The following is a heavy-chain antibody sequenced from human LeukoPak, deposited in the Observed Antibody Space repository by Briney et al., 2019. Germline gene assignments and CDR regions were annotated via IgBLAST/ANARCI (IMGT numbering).Heavy chain of an antibody. CDR1: GGSLSGYY. V-gene: IGHV4-34*01. Sequence: SETLSLTCAVYGGSLSGYYWSWIRQPPGKGLEWIGEINHSGSTNYNASLKSRVTISVDTSKNLSSLKLSSVTAADTSVYYCARGFGDYGANGGEEYDYWGQGTLVTVSS. J-gene: IGHJ4*02. D-gene: IGHD4-17*01. CDR3: ARGFGDYGANGGEEYDY. CDR2: INHSGST.